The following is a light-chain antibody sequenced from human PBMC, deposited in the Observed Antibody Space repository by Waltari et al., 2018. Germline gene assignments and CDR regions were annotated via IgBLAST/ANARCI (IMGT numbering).Light chain of an antibody. CDR1: RSLLHTNGYNY. CDR3: TQGLQTPVT. V-gene: IGKV2-28*01. Sequence: DIVVTQSPLSLPVTPGEPASISCRSSRSLLHTNGYNYLDWYLQKPGQAPQLLIYLGSNRAPGVPDRFSGSGSGTDFTLKISRVEAEDVGVYYCTQGLQTPVTFGGGTKVEIK. J-gene: IGKJ4*01. CDR2: LGS.